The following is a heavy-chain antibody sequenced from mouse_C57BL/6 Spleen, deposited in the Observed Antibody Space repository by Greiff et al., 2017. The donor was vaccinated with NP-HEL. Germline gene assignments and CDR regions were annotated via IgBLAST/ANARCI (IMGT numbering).Heavy chain of an antibody. Sequence: EVHLVESGGGLVQPGGSPSLSCAASGFTFTDYYMSWVRQPPGKALEWLGFIRNKANGYTTEYSASVKGRFTISRDNSQSILYLQMNALRAEDSATYYCARNYYGTLYAMDYWGQGTSVTVSS. CDR1: GFTFTDYY. CDR2: IRNKANGYTT. V-gene: IGHV7-3*01. CDR3: ARNYYGTLYAMDY. D-gene: IGHD1-1*01. J-gene: IGHJ4*01.